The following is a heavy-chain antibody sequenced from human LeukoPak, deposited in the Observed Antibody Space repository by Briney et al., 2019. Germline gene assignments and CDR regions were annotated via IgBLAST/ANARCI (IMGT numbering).Heavy chain of an antibody. D-gene: IGHD2-21*02. CDR1: GDTFNSHT. Sequence: SVKVSCKVSGDTFNSHTINWVRQAPGQGLDWMGRITPLLGVPYYSQKFQGRVTITADKSENIAYMELNTLRPEDTAVYYCARDLEPVVVTAKRGFDYWGQGTLVTVSS. V-gene: IGHV1-69*04. J-gene: IGHJ4*02. CDR2: ITPLLGVP. CDR3: ARDLEPVVVTAKRGFDY.